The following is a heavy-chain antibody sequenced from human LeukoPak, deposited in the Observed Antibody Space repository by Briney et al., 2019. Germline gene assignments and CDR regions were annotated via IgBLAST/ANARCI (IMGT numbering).Heavy chain of an antibody. D-gene: IGHD3-22*01. CDR1: GRSISSSIYY. CDR2: IYYSGST. J-gene: IGHJ2*01. CDR3: ARQGYYDSRSWYFDL. V-gene: IGHV4-39*01. Sequence: PSETLSLTCTVSGRSISSSIYYWGWIRQPPGKGLEWIGRIYYSGSTYYNPSLKSRVTISVDTSKNQFSLKLSSVTAADTAVYYCARQGYYDSRSWYFDLWGRGTLLTVSS.